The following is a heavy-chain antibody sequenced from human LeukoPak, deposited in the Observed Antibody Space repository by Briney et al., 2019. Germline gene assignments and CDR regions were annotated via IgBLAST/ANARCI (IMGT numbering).Heavy chain of an antibody. CDR1: GYTFTNHS. J-gene: IGHJ4*02. V-gene: IGHV1-18*01. D-gene: IGHD3-16*02. Sequence: ASVKVSCKTSGYTFTNHSINWVRQAPGQGPEWMGWVSPYNGNTDYEQNLQGRVTMTTDTSTSTAYMELRSLRSDDTAVYFCAREAHVWGSYRFFEYGGQGTLVTVSS. CDR2: VSPYNGNT. CDR3: AREAHVWGSYRFFEY.